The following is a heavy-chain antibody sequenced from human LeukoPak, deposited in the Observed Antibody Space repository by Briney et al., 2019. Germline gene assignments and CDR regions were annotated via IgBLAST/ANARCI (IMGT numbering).Heavy chain of an antibody. J-gene: IGHJ4*02. CDR1: GLTFSNAW. Sequence: GGSLRLSCAASGLTFSNAWMSWVRQAPGKGLEWVGRIKSKTDGGTTDYAAPVKGRFTISRDDSKNTLYLQMNSLKTEDTAVYYCVRPSKDYFDYWGQGTLVTVSS. V-gene: IGHV3-15*01. D-gene: IGHD2/OR15-2a*01. CDR2: IKSKTDGGTT. CDR3: VRPSKDYFDY.